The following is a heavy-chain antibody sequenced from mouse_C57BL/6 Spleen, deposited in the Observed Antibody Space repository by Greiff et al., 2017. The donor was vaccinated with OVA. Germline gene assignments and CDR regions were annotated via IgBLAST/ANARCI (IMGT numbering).Heavy chain of an antibody. CDR2: IYPRSGNT. CDR1: GYTFTSYG. Sequence: VQLQQSGAELARPGASVKLSCKASGYTFTSYGISWVKQRTGQGLEWIGEIYPRSGNTYYNEKFKGKATLTADKSSSTAYMELRSLTSEDSAVYFCARRATAQATDAYWGQGTLVTVSA. J-gene: IGHJ3*01. D-gene: IGHD3-2*02. CDR3: ARRATAQATDAY. V-gene: IGHV1-81*01.